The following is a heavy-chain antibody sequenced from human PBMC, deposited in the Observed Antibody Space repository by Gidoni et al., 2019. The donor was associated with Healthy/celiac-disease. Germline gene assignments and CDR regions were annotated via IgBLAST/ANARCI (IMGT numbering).Heavy chain of an antibody. CDR1: GGSISSYY. CDR3: AREGGSYEYDY. J-gene: IGHJ4*02. D-gene: IGHD1-26*01. V-gene: IGHV4-59*01. CDR2: IYYSGST. Sequence: QVQLQESCPGLVKPSETLSLTCTVSGGSISSYYWSWIRQPPGKGLEWIGYIYYSGSTNYNPSLKSRVTISVDTSKNQFSLKLSSVTAADTAVYYCAREGGSYEYDYWGQGTLVTVSS.